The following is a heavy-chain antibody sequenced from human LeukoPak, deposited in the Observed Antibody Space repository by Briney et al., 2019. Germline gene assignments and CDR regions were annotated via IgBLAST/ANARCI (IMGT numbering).Heavy chain of an antibody. D-gene: IGHD2-21*02. V-gene: IGHV4-38-2*01. CDR3: ARGVTALRRFDY. Sequence: PSETLSLTCAVSGFSISSGYYWVWIRQPPGKGLEWIGTIYHSGATFRNPSLKSRVTISVDTSMNQFSLKLNYVTATDTAVYFCARGVTALRRFDYWGQGTLVTVSS. CDR2: IYHSGAT. J-gene: IGHJ4*02. CDR1: GFSISSGYY.